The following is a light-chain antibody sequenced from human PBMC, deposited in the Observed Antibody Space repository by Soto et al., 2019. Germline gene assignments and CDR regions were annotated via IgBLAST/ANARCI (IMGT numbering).Light chain of an antibody. V-gene: IGKV1-39*01. CDR1: QSISSY. Sequence: DIQMTQSPSSLSASVGDRVTITCRASQSISSYLNWYQQKPGKATKLLIYAASSLQSGVPSRFSGGGSGTYFTLTIGSLQPEDFATYYCQHSYSTPPAFGRGTKVEIK. CDR3: QHSYSTPPA. CDR2: AAS. J-gene: IGKJ1*01.